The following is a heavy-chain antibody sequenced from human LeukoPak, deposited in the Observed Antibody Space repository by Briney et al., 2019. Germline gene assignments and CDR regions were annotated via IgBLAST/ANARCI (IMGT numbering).Heavy chain of an antibody. CDR2: INPNSGGT. CDR3: ARGSMGATKGWFDP. Sequence: ASVKVSCKASGYTFTGYYMHWVRQAPGQGLEWMGWINPNSGGTNYAQKFQGWVTMTRDTSISTAYMELSRLRSDDTAVYYRARGSMGATKGWFDPWGQGTLVTVSS. V-gene: IGHV1-2*04. J-gene: IGHJ5*02. CDR1: GYTFTGYY. D-gene: IGHD1-26*01.